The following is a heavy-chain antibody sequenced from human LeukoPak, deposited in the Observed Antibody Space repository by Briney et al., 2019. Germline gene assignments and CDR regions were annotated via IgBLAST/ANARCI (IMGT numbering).Heavy chain of an antibody. CDR1: GFTFSDYY. V-gene: IGHV3-11*01. J-gene: IGHJ4*02. CDR3: ARSVPVDYYDSSGYSH. D-gene: IGHD3-22*01. Sequence: PGGSLRLSCAASGFTFSDYYMSWIRQAPGKGLEWVSYISSSGSTIYYADSVKGRFTISRDSAKTSLYLQMNSLRAEDTAVYYCARSVPVDYYDSSGYSHWGQGTLVTVSS. CDR2: ISSSGSTI.